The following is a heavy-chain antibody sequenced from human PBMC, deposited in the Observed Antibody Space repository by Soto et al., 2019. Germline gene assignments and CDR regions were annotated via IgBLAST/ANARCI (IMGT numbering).Heavy chain of an antibody. V-gene: IGHV3-23*01. CDR2: ISGIGGST. D-gene: IGHD6-13*01. CDR3: ARGHYGYKSSWYYFDN. J-gene: IGHJ4*02. Sequence: GGSLRLSCAASGFTFTDYALSWVRQAPGKGLEWVATISGIGGSTYLADSVKGLLSISRYNCKNTVSLLMNSLRTEDTSLYFCARGHYGYKSSWYYFDNWGRGTLVTVSS. CDR1: GFTFTDYA.